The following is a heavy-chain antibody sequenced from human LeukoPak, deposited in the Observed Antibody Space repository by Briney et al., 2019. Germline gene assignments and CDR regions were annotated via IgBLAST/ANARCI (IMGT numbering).Heavy chain of an antibody. CDR2: MNPNSGNT. D-gene: IGHD3-22*01. J-gene: IGHJ6*03. CDR1: GYTFTSYD. V-gene: IGHV1-8*01. CDR3: ARDRYDSSGFYYYYYMDV. Sequence: GASVKVSCKASGYTFTSYDINWVRQATGQGLEWMGWMNPNSGNTGYAQKFQGRVTMTRNTSISTAYMELSSLRSKDTAVYYCARDRYDSSGFYYYYYMDVWGKGTTVTISS.